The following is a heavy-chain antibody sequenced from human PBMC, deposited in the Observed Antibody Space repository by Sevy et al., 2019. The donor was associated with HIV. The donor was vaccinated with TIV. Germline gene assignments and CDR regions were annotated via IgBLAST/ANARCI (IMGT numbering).Heavy chain of an antibody. J-gene: IGHJ6*02. CDR2: INPDNGDT. CDR3: ARNLAIFGVQNGLDV. Sequence: ASVKVSCKSTGYMFTDFYINWVRLAPGQCLEWVGWINPDNGDTDYGQKFQGRVTMTRDTSLSSAYMELSSLRSDDTAIYYCARNLAIFGVQNGLDVWGQGTSVTVSS. CDR1: GYMFTDFY. D-gene: IGHD3-3*01. V-gene: IGHV1-2*02.